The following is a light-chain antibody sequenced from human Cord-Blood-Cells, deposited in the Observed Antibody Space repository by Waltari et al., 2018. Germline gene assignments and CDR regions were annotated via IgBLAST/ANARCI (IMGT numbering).Light chain of an antibody. J-gene: IGKJ1*01. V-gene: IGKV4-1*01. CDR1: QSVLYSSNNKNY. CDR3: QQDYSTPQT. CDR2: WAS. Sequence: DIVMTQSPDSLAVSLGERATINCKSSQSVLYSSNNKNYLAWYQQKPGQPPKLLICWASTRESGVPDRFSGSGSGTDFTLTISSLQAEDVAVYYCQQDYSTPQTFGQGTKVEI.